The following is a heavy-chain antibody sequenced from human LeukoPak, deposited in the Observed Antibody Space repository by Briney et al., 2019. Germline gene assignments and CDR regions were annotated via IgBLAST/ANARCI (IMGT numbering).Heavy chain of an antibody. CDR2: IYYSGST. CDR3: ARSRYNWNRSQYGMDV. CDR1: GDSVSSSPYY. V-gene: IGHV4-61*01. J-gene: IGHJ6*02. D-gene: IGHD1-20*01. Sequence: SETLSLTCTVSGDSVSSSPYYWSWIRQPPGKGLEWIGYIYYSGSTNYNPSLKSRVTISVDTSKNQFSLKLSSVTAADTAVYYCARSRYNWNRSQYGMDVWGQGTTVTVSS.